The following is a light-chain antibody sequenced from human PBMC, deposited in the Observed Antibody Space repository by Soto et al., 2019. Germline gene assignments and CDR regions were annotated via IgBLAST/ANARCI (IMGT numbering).Light chain of an antibody. CDR1: SSNIGAGYD. J-gene: IGLJ2*01. CDR2: GNS. CDR3: QSYDSSLSGRGVV. V-gene: IGLV1-40*01. Sequence: QSVLTLPPSVSGAPGQRVTISCTGSSSNIGAGYDVHWYQQLPGTAPKLLIYGNSNRPSGVPDRFSGSKSGTSASLAITGLQAEDEADYYCQSYDSSLSGRGVVFGGGTKLTVL.